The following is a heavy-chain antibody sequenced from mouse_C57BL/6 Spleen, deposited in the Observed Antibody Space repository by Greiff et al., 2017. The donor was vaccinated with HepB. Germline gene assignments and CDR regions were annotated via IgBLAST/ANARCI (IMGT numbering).Heavy chain of an antibody. D-gene: IGHD1-1*01. CDR3: ARHYYGSSRYFDY. CDR2: ISGGGGNT. V-gene: IGHV5-9*01. CDR1: GFTFSSYT. Sequence: EVNLVESGGGLVKPGGSLKLSCAASGFTFSSYTMSWVRQTPEKRLEWVATISGGGGNTYYPDSVKGRFTISRDNAKNTLYLQMSSLRSEDTALYYCARHYYGSSRYFDYWGQGTTLTVSS. J-gene: IGHJ2*01.